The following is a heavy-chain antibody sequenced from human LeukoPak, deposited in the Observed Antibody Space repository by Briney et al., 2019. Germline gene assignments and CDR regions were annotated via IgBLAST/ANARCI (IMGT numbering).Heavy chain of an antibody. CDR2: IYPADSDI. Sequence: GESLKISCKGSGYRINNYWIGWVRQMPGKGLEWMGIIYPADSDIRYSPFFQGQVTISADKSISTAYLQWSSLKASDTAMYYCARQEYCSGGSCYTWFDPWGQGTLVTVSS. D-gene: IGHD2-15*01. CDR3: ARQEYCSGGSCYTWFDP. J-gene: IGHJ5*02. V-gene: IGHV5-51*01. CDR1: GYRINNYW.